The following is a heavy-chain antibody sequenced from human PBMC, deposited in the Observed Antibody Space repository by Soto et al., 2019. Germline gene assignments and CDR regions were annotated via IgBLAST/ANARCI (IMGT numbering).Heavy chain of an antibody. CDR1: GYIFSDYY. CDR2: INPKTDDR. D-gene: IGHD6-13*01. CDR3: ARDSAEGAGRGWDH. V-gene: IGHV1-2*02. Sequence: ASVKVSCKASGYIFSDYYIHWVRQAPGQGPEWMGWINPKTDDRRYAQKFRGRVAVTMDTSLSTVYMDLSWLTSDDTAVYYCARDSAEGAGRGWDHWGQGTLVTVSS. J-gene: IGHJ4*01.